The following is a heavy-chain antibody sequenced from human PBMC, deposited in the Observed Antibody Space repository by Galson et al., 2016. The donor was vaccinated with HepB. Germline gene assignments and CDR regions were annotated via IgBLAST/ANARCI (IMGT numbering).Heavy chain of an antibody. V-gene: IGHV4-39*07. CDR2: IYYSGST. CDR3: ARAPAPRSSWYVDH. D-gene: IGHD6-13*01. Sequence: ETLSLTCTVSGGSISSSSYYWGWIRQPPGKGLEWIGSIYYSGSTYYNPSLKSRVTISVDTSKNQFSLKLSSVTTADTAVYYCARAPAPRSSWYVDHWGQGTLVTVSS. J-gene: IGHJ4*02. CDR1: GGSISSSSYY.